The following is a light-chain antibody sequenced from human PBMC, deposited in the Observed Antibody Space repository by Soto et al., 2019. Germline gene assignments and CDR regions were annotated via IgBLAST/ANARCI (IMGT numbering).Light chain of an antibody. CDR2: DAS. CDR1: QSVSSRD. CDR3: QQYGSSPT. V-gene: IGKV3-20*01. J-gene: IGKJ1*01. Sequence: EIVLTQSPGTLSLSPGERATLSCRASQSVSSRDLAWYQQKPGQAPRLLIYDASSRATGIPDRFSGSGSGTDFTLNISRLEPEDFAVYYCQQYGSSPTFGQGTKVEIK.